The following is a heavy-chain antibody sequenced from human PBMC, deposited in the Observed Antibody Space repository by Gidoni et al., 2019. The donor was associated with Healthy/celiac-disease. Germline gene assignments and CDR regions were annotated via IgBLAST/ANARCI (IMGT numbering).Heavy chain of an antibody. CDR2: ISSSSSYI. CDR3: ARDGDSYGSRLFDY. D-gene: IGHD5-18*01. V-gene: IGHV3-21*01. CDR1: RFPSRCYS. Sequence: EVQLVESGGGLVKPGGSLRLSCAASRFPSRCYSMIWVRQAPGNGLGLLSSISSSSSYIYNADSVKGRFTISRENAKNSLYLQMDSLRAEDTDVYYCARDGDSYGSRLFDYWGQGALVTVSS. J-gene: IGHJ4*02.